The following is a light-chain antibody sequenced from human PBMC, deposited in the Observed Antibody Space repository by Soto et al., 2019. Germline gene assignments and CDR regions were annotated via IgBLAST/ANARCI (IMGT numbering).Light chain of an antibody. V-gene: IGKV3D-20*01. CDR1: QSVSNNY. CDR3: QQYGSTST. J-gene: IGKJ2*01. CDR2: DAS. Sequence: ENVLTQSPGTLSLSPGERATLSCGASQSVSNNYLAWYQQKPGLAPRLLIYDASSRATGIPDGFSGSGSGTDFTLTISILEPEDFAVYYCQQYGSTSTFGQGTKLEIK.